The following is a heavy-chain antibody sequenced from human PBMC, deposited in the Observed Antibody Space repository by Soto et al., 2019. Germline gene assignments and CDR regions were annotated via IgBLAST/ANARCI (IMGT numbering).Heavy chain of an antibody. CDR3: ARAVGWNDGWFDP. Sequence: ASVKVSCKASGYTFTSYAMHWVRQAPGQRLEWMGWINAGNGNTKYSQKLQGRVTMTRDTSTSTAYMELRSLRSDDTAVYYCARAVGWNDGWFDPRGQGTLVTVSS. D-gene: IGHD1-1*01. V-gene: IGHV1-3*01. CDR2: INAGNGNT. CDR1: GYTFTSYA. J-gene: IGHJ5*02.